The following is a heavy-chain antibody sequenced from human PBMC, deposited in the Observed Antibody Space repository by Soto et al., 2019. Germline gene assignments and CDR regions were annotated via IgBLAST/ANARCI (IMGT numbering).Heavy chain of an antibody. CDR2: IIPIFGTA. CDR3: ARDYYDSSGYYFGQYGMDV. CDR1: GGTFSSYA. J-gene: IGHJ6*02. V-gene: IGHV1-69*13. D-gene: IGHD3-22*01. Sequence: GASVKVSCKASGGTFSSYAISWVRQAPGQGLEWMGGIIPIFGTANYAQKFQGRVTITADESTSTAYMELSSLRSEDTAVYYCARDYYDSSGYYFGQYGMDVWGQGTTVTVSS.